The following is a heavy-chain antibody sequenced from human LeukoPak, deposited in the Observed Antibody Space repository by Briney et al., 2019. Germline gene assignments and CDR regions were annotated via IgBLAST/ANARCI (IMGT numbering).Heavy chain of an antibody. V-gene: IGHV4-34*01. D-gene: IGHD3-22*01. CDR3: ARGDYYDSSGSYYVFRVLRPLDY. J-gene: IGHJ4*02. CDR1: GGSFSGYY. Sequence: PSEPLSLTCAVYGGSFSGYYWSWLRQPPGKRLEWIGEINHSGSTNYNPSLKTRFNISVVTSKTQYSLKLSSVTAADTAVYYCARGDYYDSSGSYYVFRVLRPLDYWGQGTLVTVSS. CDR2: INHSGST.